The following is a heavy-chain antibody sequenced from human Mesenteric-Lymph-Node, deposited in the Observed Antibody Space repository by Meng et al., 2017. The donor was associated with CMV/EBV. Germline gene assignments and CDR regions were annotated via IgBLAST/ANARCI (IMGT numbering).Heavy chain of an antibody. J-gene: IGHJ6*02. CDR1: GGSINNSFYY. CDR3: ARETYCSSASCYYGMDV. V-gene: IGHV4-61*05. CDR2: IYYSGST. Sequence: SETLSLTCTVSGGSINNSFYYWGWIRQPPGKGLEWIGYIYYSGSTNYNPSLKSRVTISVDMSKNQFSLKLSSVTAADTAAYYCARETYCSSASCYYGMDVWGQGTTVTVSS. D-gene: IGHD2-2*01.